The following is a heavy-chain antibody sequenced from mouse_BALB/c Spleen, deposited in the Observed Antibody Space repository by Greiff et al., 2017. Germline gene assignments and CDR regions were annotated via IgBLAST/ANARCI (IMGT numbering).Heavy chain of an antibody. D-gene: IGHD2-3*01. J-gene: IGHJ4*01. CDR3: AKFYDSYYENYYAMDY. CDR2: ISSCGSYT. CDR1: GFTFSSYA. V-gene: IGHV5-9-4*01. Sequence: EVHLVESGGGLVKPGGSLKLSCAASGFTFSSYAMSWVRQCPEKRLEWVAEISSCGSYTYYPDTVTGRFTISRDNAKNTLYLEMSSLRSEDTAMYYCAKFYDSYYENYYAMDYWGQGTSVTVSS.